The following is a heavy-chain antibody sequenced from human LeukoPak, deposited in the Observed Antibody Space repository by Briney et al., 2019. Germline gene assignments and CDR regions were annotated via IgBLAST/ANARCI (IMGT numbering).Heavy chain of an antibody. CDR1: GYTFTGYY. CDR3: ARQAPPYDSSGYFDY. D-gene: IGHD3-22*01. Sequence: ASVKVSCKASGYTFTGYYMHWVRQAPGQGLEWMGWINPNSGRTNYAQKFQGRVTMTRDTSISTAYMELSRLRSDDTAVYYCARQAPPYDSSGYFDYWGQGTLVTVSS. V-gene: IGHV1-2*02. CDR2: INPNSGRT. J-gene: IGHJ4*02.